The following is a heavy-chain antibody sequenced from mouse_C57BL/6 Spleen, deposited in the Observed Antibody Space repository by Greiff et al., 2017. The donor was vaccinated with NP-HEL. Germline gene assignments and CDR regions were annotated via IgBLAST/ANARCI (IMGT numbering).Heavy chain of an antibody. CDR1: GYTFTGYW. Sequence: QVQLQQSGAELMKPGASVKLSCKAPGYTFTGYWIEWVTQRPGHGLEWIGAILPGSGSTNYNEKFKGKATFTADTTSNTAYMQRSSLTTEDSAIYCCARGNYDYEDAMDYWGQGASVTVSS. J-gene: IGHJ4*01. D-gene: IGHD2-4*01. V-gene: IGHV1-9*01. CDR2: ILPGSGST. CDR3: ARGNYDYEDAMDY.